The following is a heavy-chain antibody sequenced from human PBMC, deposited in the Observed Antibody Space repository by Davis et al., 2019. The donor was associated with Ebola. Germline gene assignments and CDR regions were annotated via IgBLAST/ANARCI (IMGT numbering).Heavy chain of an antibody. D-gene: IGHD5-12*01. CDR2: IKQDGSEK. V-gene: IGHV3-7*01. CDR3: ARGWMER. Sequence: GVLKISCAVSGFTFSSYWMSWVRQAPGKGLEWVANIKQDGSEKYYVDSVKGRFTISRDNAKNSLYLQMNSLRAEDTAVYYCARGWMERWGQGTLVIVSS. J-gene: IGHJ4*02. CDR1: GFTFSSYW.